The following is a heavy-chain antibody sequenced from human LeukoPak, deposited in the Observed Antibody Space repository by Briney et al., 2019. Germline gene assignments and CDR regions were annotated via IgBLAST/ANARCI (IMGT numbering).Heavy chain of an antibody. D-gene: IGHD3-10*01. V-gene: IGHV4-34*01. CDR2: INHSGST. CDR3: ARDSYGSGSYGFDY. Sequence: SETLSLTCAVYGGSFSGYYWSWIRQPPGKGLEWIGEINHSGSTNYNPSLKSRVTISVDTSKNQFSLKLSSVTAADTAVYYCARDSYGSGSYGFDYWGQGTLVTVSS. J-gene: IGHJ4*02. CDR1: GGSFSGYY.